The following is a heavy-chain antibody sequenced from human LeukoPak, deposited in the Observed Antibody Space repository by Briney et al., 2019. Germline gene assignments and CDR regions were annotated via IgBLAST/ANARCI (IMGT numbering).Heavy chain of an antibody. CDR3: ARLPRFGGVIAPGY. J-gene: IGHJ4*02. CDR1: GGSVSSSSYY. Sequence: SETLSLTCTVSGGSVSSSSYYWGWIRQPPGKGLEWIGSIYYSGSTYYNPSLKSRVTISVDTSKNQFSLKLSSVTAADTAVYYCARLPRFGGVIAPGYWGQGTLVTVSS. CDR2: IYYSGST. D-gene: IGHD3-16*02. V-gene: IGHV4-39*01.